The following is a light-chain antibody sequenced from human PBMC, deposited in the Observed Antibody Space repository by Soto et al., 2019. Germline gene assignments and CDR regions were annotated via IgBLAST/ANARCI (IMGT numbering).Light chain of an antibody. CDR3: QQFNTWPRT. CDR2: GAS. J-gene: IGKJ1*01. V-gene: IGKV3-15*01. Sequence: EIVMTQSPATLSVSPGERVTLSCRASQSVGGNLAWYQQKPGQPPRLLIYGASTRATAFPARFSGSGSGTEFTLTISSLQSEDFAVYYCQQFNTWPRTFGQGTRWIS. CDR1: QSVGGN.